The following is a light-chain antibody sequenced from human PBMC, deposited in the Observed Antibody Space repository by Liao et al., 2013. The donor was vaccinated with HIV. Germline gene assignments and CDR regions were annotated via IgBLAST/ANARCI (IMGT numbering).Light chain of an antibody. Sequence: SYELTQPPSVSVAPGKTANITCGGNNIGSKSVHWCQQKPGQAPVLVIYYDSDRPSGIPERFSGSNSGNTATLTISRVEAGDEADYYCQVWDSSSDHNYVFGTGTKVTVL. CDR1: NIGSKS. V-gene: IGLV3-21*01. J-gene: IGLJ1*01. CDR3: QVWDSSSDHNYV. CDR2: YDS.